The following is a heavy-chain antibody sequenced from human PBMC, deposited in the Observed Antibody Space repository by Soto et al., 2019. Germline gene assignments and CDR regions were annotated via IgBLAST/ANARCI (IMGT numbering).Heavy chain of an antibody. CDR1: GGSISSGDYY. CDR3: ARDGGTYYYDSSGWPKQDY. Sequence: QVQLQESGPGLVKPSQTLSLTCTVSGGSISSGDYYWSWIRQPPGKGLEWIGYIYYSGSTYYNPSLKSRVTISVDTSKNQFSLKLSSVTAADTAVYYCARDGGTYYYDSSGWPKQDYWGQGTLVTVSS. CDR2: IYYSGST. J-gene: IGHJ4*02. V-gene: IGHV4-30-4*01. D-gene: IGHD3-22*01.